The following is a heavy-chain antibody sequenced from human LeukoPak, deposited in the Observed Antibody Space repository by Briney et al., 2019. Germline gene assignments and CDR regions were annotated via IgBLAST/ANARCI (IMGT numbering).Heavy chain of an antibody. CDR1: GFTFSSYG. D-gene: IGHD6-13*01. CDR2: ISYDGSNK. J-gene: IGHJ4*02. Sequence: SGGSLRLSCAASGFTFSSYGMHWVRQAPGKGLEWVAVISYDGSNKYYADSVKGRFTISRDNSKNTLYLQMNSLRAEDTAVYYCAKPLPSSLLDYWGQGTLVTVSS. CDR3: AKPLPSSLLDY. V-gene: IGHV3-30*18.